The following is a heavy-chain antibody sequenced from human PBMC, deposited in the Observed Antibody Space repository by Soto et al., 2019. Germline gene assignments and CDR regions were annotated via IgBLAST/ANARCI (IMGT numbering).Heavy chain of an antibody. Sequence: GSLRLSCAASGFTFSDYYMSWIRQAPGKGLEWVSYISSSSSYTNYADSVKGRFTISRDNAKNSLYLQMNSLRAEDTAVYYCAREGYDILTGYYRYAFDIWGQGTMVTVSS. D-gene: IGHD3-9*01. CDR2: ISSSSSYT. CDR3: AREGYDILTGYYRYAFDI. V-gene: IGHV3-11*05. J-gene: IGHJ3*02. CDR1: GFTFSDYY.